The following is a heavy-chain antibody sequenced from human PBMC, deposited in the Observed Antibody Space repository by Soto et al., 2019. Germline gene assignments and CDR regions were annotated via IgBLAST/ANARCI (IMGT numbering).Heavy chain of an antibody. CDR2: INPNSGGT. D-gene: IGHD5-18*01. CDR1: GYTFTGYY. V-gene: IGHV1-2*02. Sequence: GASVKVSCKASGYTFTGYYMHWVRQAPGQGLEWMGWINPNSGGTNYAQKFQGRVTMTRDTSISTAYMELSRLRSDDTAVYYCATSNVDTAMATEFWGQGTLVTVSS. CDR3: ATSNVDTAMATEF. J-gene: IGHJ4*02.